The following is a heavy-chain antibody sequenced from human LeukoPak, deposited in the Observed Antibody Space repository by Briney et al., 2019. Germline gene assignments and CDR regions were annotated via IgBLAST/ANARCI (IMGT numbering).Heavy chain of an antibody. Sequence: SQTLSLTCAISGDSVSGNIATWNWIRQSPSRGLEWLGRTYYRSSWHNVYAESVRSRITINPDTSKNQFSLLLNSVTPEDTAAYCCARSGYFLEYLQHWGQGTPVTVSS. CDR3: ARSGYFLEYLQH. V-gene: IGHV6-1*01. CDR2: TYYRSSWHN. CDR1: GDSVSGNIAT. D-gene: IGHD2/OR15-2a*01. J-gene: IGHJ1*01.